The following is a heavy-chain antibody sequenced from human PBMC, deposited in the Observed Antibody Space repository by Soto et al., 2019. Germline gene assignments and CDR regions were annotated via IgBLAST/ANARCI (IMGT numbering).Heavy chain of an antibody. Sequence: EVQLVESGGGLVQPGGSLRLSCSASGFTFSSYWMHWVRQAPGKGLVWVSRINSDGSSTSYAASVKGRCTISRDNAKNTQYRQRTSLTSAYTAVYYSVRTSLVVAAATRQHYWAQRPLVTVSS. CDR3: VRTSLVVAAATRQHY. J-gene: IGHJ4*02. V-gene: IGHV3-74*01. CDR1: GFTFSSYW. D-gene: IGHD2-15*01. CDR2: INSDGSST.